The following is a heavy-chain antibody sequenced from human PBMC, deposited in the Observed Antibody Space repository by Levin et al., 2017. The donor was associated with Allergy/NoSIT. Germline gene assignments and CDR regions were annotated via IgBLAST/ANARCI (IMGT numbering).Heavy chain of an antibody. Sequence: PGGSLRLSCEASGFTFSSYAMSWVRQAPGKGPEWVSAITGSGDNTYYADSVKGRFTISRDNPKSTLYLQMNSLRAGDTAVYYCAILQIWLTPFDYWGQGTLVTVSS. CDR1: GFTFSSYA. D-gene: IGHD5-18*01. J-gene: IGHJ4*02. CDR2: ITGSGDNT. V-gene: IGHV3-23*01. CDR3: AILQIWLTPFDY.